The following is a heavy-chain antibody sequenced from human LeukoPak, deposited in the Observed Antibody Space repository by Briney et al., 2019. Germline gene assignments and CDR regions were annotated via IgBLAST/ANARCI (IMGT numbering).Heavy chain of an antibody. J-gene: IGHJ4*02. CDR2: ISSGSSYI. Sequence: PGGSLRLSCAASGFTFSSYSMNWVRQAPGKGLEWVSSISSGSSYIYYADSVKGRFTISRDNAKNSLYLQMNSLRAEDTAVYYCAVLRSGGSLTYDYWGQGTLVTVSS. D-gene: IGHD2-15*01. CDR1: GFTFSSYS. V-gene: IGHV3-21*01. CDR3: AVLRSGGSLTYDY.